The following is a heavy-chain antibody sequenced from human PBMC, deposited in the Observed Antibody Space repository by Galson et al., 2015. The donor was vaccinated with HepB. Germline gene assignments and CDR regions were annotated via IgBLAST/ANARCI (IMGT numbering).Heavy chain of an antibody. V-gene: IGHV3-23*01. CDR3: AKAPTWIQLWSPLDY. CDR2: ISGSGSST. Sequence: SLRLSCAASGFTFSNYAMNWVRQAPGKGLEWVSVISGSGSSTYYADSVRGRFTISRDNSKNTLYVQMNSLRAEDTAVYYCAKAPTWIQLWSPLDYWGQGTLVTVSS. D-gene: IGHD5-18*01. CDR1: GFTFSNYA. J-gene: IGHJ4*02.